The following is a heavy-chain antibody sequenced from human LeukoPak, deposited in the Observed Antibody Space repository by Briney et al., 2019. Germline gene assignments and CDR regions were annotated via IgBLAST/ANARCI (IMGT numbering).Heavy chain of an antibody. Sequence: SETLSLTCTVSGASISSYYWSWLRQPPGKGLEWIGDIYYSGSIKYNPSLKSRVTMSVDTSKNQFSLKLSSVTAADTAIYYCARENPSGYYNRPIDYWGQGTLVTVSS. J-gene: IGHJ4*02. CDR3: ARENPSGYYNRPIDY. D-gene: IGHD3-22*01. CDR2: IYYSGSI. V-gene: IGHV4-59*01. CDR1: GASISSYY.